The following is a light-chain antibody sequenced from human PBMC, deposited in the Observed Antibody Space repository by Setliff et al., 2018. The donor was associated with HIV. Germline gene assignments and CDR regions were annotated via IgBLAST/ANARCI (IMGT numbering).Light chain of an antibody. Sequence: QSVLAQPASVSRSPGQSITLSCTGTSSDVGNYNLVSWYQHHPGKAPKLIIYGVSERPSGVSNRFSGSKSGNTASLTISGLQAEAEADYYCCSYARSSTYVFGPGTKVTVL. V-gene: IGLV2-23*02. CDR3: CSYARSSTYV. CDR1: SSDVGNYNL. J-gene: IGLJ1*01. CDR2: GVS.